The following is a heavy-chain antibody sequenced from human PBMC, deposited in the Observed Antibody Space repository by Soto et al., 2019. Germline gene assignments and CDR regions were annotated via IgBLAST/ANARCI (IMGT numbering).Heavy chain of an antibody. CDR1: GGSISSSSYY. CDR3: ARTRGRLGSSSFAFDI. CDR2: IYYSGST. J-gene: IGHJ3*02. Sequence: SETLSLTCTVSGGSISSSSYYWGWIRQPPGKGLEWIGSIYYSGSTYYNPSLKSRVTISVDTSKNQFSLKLSSVTAADTAVYYCARTRGRLGSSSFAFDIWGQGTMVTVSS. V-gene: IGHV4-39*01. D-gene: IGHD6-6*01.